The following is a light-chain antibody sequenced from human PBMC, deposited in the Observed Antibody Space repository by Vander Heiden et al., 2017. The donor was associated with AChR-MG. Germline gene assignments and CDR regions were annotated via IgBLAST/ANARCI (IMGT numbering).Light chain of an antibody. Sequence: QSVLTQPPYVSGAPGQSLTISCTANGCNLGAGFDLHWYQQVPGTAPKLLIYGNNNRPSGVPDRFSGSKSGTSASLAITGLQAEDEADYYCQSYDSRLHVLVVFGGGTKLTVL. V-gene: IGLV1-40*01. CDR1: GCNLGAGFD. CDR3: QSYDSRLHVLVV. J-gene: IGLJ2*01. CDR2: GNN.